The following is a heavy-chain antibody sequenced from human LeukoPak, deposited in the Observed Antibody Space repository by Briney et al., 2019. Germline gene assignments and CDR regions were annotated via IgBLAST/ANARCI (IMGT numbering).Heavy chain of an antibody. J-gene: IGHJ4*02. CDR3: AREAAPGTGGFDY. D-gene: IGHD6-13*01. CDR1: GGAISSYY. Sequence: PSETLSLTCTVSGGAISSYYWSWIRQPPGKGLEWIGYIYHSGSTNYNPSLQSRVAISVDSSKSQFSLNVRSVTAADTAVYYCAREAAPGTGGFDYWGPGTLVTVSS. CDR2: IYHSGST. V-gene: IGHV4-59*01.